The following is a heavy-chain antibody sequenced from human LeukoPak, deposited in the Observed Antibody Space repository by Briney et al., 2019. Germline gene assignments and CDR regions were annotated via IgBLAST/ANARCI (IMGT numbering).Heavy chain of an antibody. CDR3: ARLPCTRTSCYVDV. CDR2: TYYRSKWSN. J-gene: IGHJ6*02. V-gene: IGHV6-1*01. CDR1: GDSVSRNSAA. Sequence: SQTLSLTCDISGDSVSRNSAAWNWIRQAPSRGLXXXXXTYYRSKWSNDYAVSVKSRITINPDTSKNQFSLQLSSVIPEDTAVYFCARLPCTRTSCYVDVWGQGTTVTVSS. D-gene: IGHD2-2*01.